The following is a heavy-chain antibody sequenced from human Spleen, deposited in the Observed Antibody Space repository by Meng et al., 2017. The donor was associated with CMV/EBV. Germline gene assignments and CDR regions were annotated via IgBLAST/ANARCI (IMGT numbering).Heavy chain of an antibody. J-gene: IGHJ5*02. V-gene: IGHV4-59*01. CDR3: ARVQLTVSQYYDFWSGYQSGSGWFDP. Sequence: SETLSLTCTVSGGSISSYYWSWIRQPPGKGLEWIGYIYYSGSTNYNPSLKSRVTISVDTSKNQFSLKLSSVTAADTAVYYCARVQLTVSQYYDFWSGYQSGSGWFDPWGQGTLVTVSS. CDR2: IYYSGST. D-gene: IGHD3-3*01. CDR1: GGSISSYY.